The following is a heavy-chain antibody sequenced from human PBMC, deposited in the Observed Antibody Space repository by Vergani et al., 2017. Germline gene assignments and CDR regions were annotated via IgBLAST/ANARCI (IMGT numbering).Heavy chain of an antibody. D-gene: IGHD1-26*01. CDR3: ARGRLEKSSELLRYYYFDY. CDR1: GYTFTSYD. J-gene: IGHJ4*02. V-gene: IGHV1-8*01. Sequence: QVQLVQSGAEVKKPGASVKVSCTASGYTFTSYDINWVRQATGQGLEWMGWMNPNSGNTGYAQKFQGRVTMTRNTSISTAYMELSSLRSEDTAVYYCARGRLEKSSELLRYYYFDYWGQGTLVTVSS. CDR2: MNPNSGNT.